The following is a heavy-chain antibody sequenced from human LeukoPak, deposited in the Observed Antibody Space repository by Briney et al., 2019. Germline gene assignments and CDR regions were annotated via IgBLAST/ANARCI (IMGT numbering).Heavy chain of an antibody. Sequence: SETLSLTCTVSGGSFSSGSYYWSWLRQPPGRGLEGIGYIYYSGSTNYNPSLKSRVTISVDTSKNQFSLKLSSVPAADTAVYYCARYARGVVVPAASIYYGMDVWGKGTTVTVSS. CDR2: IYYSGST. J-gene: IGHJ6*04. CDR3: ARYARGVVVPAASIYYGMDV. V-gene: IGHV4-61*01. CDR1: GGSFSSGSYY. D-gene: IGHD2-2*01.